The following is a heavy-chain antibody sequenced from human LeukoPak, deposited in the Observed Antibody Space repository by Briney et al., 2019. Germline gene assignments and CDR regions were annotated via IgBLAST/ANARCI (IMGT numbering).Heavy chain of an antibody. CDR1: GFTFSSYA. J-gene: IGHJ4*02. Sequence: PGGSLRLSCAASGFTFSSYAMSWVRQAPGKGLEWVSAISGSGGSTYYADSVKGRFTISRDNSKNTLYLQMNSLRAEDTAVYYCVVDGSGSSAPFDYWGQGTLVTVSS. V-gene: IGHV3-23*01. CDR2: ISGSGGST. CDR3: VVDGSGSSAPFDY. D-gene: IGHD3-10*01.